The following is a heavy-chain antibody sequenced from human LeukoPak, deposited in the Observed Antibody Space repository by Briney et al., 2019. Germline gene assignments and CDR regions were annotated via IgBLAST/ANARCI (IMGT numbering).Heavy chain of an antibody. Sequence: SETLSLTCTVSGGSLSPYYWTWLRQPPRKGLEWIGYIYHTGTTRYNPSLNSRVTISVETSKNQFSLRLNSVTAADTAIYYCARLDSGDHGNIPHWGQGTLVTVSS. J-gene: IGHJ1*01. D-gene: IGHD1-26*01. CDR3: ARLDSGDHGNIPH. CDR2: IYHTGTT. CDR1: GGSLSPYY. V-gene: IGHV4-59*08.